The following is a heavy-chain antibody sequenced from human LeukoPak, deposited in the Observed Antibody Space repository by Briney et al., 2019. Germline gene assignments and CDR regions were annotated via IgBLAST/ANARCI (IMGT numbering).Heavy chain of an antibody. J-gene: IGHJ4*02. CDR1: GGSISSYY. CDR2: IYYSGST. Sequence: SETLSLTCTVSGGSISSYYWSWLRQPPGKGLEWIGYIYYSGSTNYNPSLKSRVTISVDTSKNQFSLKLSSVTAADTAVYYCARHTAMVTFFDYWGQGTLVTVSS. V-gene: IGHV4-59*08. CDR3: ARHTAMVTFFDY. D-gene: IGHD5-18*01.